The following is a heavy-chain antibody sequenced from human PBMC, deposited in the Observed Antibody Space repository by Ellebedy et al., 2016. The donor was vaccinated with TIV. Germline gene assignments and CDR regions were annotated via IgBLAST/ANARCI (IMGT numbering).Heavy chain of an antibody. CDR2: IIAIFGTT. CDR3: ARKYYFDF. J-gene: IGHJ4*02. Sequence: ASVKVSCKASGSILRSHAISWVRQAPGQGLEWMGGIIAIFGTTTYAQKLQGRLTITADESTTTVYMELNSLKPEDTAVYYCARKYYFDFWGQGTLVTVSS. V-gene: IGHV1-69*13. CDR1: GSILRSHA.